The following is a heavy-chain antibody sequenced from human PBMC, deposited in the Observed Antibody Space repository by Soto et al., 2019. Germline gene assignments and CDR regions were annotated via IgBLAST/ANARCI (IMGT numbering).Heavy chain of an antibody. CDR2: IYYSGST. CDR1: GGSVSSGSYY. V-gene: IGHV4-61*01. D-gene: IGHD6-13*01. J-gene: IGHJ6*02. Sequence: SETLSLTCTVSGGSVSSGSYYWSWIRQPPGKGLEWIGYIYYSGSTNYNPSLKSRVTISVDTSKNQFSLKLSSVTAADTAVYYCASLTAGIAAAGPYYYGMDVWGQGTTVTVSS. CDR3: ASLTAGIAAAGPYYYGMDV.